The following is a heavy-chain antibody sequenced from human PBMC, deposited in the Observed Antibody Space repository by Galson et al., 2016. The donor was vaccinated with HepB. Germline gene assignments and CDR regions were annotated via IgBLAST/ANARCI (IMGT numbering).Heavy chain of an antibody. CDR2: ISTYIRST. V-gene: IGHV1-18*01. CDR3: ARTWSRSTTGARRSRSYYFDN. CDR1: GYSFTGYG. J-gene: IGHJ4*02. D-gene: IGHD6-6*01. Sequence: SVKVSCKASGYSFTGYGISWVRQAPGHGLEWVGWISTYIRSTKYAQKLQGRVIMTTDKSTSKAYMELRGLRSDATAIYYCARTWSRSTTGARRSRSYYFDNWGQGTRITVTS.